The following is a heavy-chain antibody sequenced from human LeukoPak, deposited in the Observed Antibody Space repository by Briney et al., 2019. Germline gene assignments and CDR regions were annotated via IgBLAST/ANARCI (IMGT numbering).Heavy chain of an antibody. CDR1: GYSFTSYW. V-gene: IGHV5-51*01. CDR3: ARLVFAAATISPFDY. J-gene: IGHJ4*02. CDR2: IYPGDSDT. Sequence: GESLKISCKGSGYSFTSYWIGWVRQMPGKGLEWIGIIYPGDSDTRYSPSFQGQVTISADRSISTAYLQWSSLKASDTAMYYCARLVFAAATISPFDYWGQGTLVTVSS. D-gene: IGHD6-13*01.